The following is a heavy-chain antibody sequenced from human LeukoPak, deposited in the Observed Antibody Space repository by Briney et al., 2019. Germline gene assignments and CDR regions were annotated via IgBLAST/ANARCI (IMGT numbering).Heavy chain of an antibody. CDR2: IYWDDDK. J-gene: IGHJ5*02. Sequence: SGPTLVKPTQTPTLAFTFSGFSLSTRGGGGGWIRQPPGKGLEGLALIYWDDDKRYSPSLKSRLTITKDTSKNQVVLTMTNMDPVDTATYYCAHFRRTGIQLWRWFDPWGQGTLVTVSS. CDR1: GFSLSTRGGG. V-gene: IGHV2-5*02. CDR3: AHFRRTGIQLWRWFDP. D-gene: IGHD5-18*01.